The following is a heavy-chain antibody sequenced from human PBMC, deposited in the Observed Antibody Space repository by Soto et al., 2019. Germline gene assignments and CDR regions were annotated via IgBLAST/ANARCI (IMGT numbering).Heavy chain of an antibody. Sequence: QVQLVQSGAEVKKPGASVRVSCKASGYALSSYHMHWVRQAPGQGLEWMGIINPSGVTTAYAQKLQGRVTVTRDTSTSTVYMDLSGLRSEDTAVYYCARALPRSSGYSYGALDYWGQGTLVTVS. V-gene: IGHV1-46*04. J-gene: IGHJ4*02. D-gene: IGHD5-18*01. CDR1: GYALSSYH. CDR3: ARALPRSSGYSYGALDY. CDR2: INPSGVTT.